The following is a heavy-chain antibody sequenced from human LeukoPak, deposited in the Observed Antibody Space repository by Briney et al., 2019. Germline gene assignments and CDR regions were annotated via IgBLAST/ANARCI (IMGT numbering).Heavy chain of an antibody. Sequence: SETLSLTCTVSGGFISSYYWSWIRQPPGKGLEWIGYIYYSGSTNYNPSLKSRVTISVDTSKNQFSLKLSSVTAADTAVYYCARDQVAGSGSPDWFDPWGQGTLVTVSS. CDR3: ARDQVAGSGSPDWFDP. J-gene: IGHJ5*02. V-gene: IGHV4-59*01. D-gene: IGHD1-26*01. CDR1: GGFISSYY. CDR2: IYYSGST.